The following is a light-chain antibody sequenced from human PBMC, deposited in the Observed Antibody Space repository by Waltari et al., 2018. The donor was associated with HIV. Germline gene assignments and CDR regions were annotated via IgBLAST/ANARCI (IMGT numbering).Light chain of an antibody. V-gene: IGKV4-1*01. CDR3: QQYYSTPYT. CDR2: WAS. J-gene: IGKJ2*01. Sequence: RATINCKSSQSVLYSSSSKNSLAWYQQKPGQPPKLLIYWASTRESGVPDRFSGSGSGTDFTLTISSLQAEDVAVYYCQQYYSTPYTFGQGTKLEIK. CDR1: QSVLYSSSSKNS.